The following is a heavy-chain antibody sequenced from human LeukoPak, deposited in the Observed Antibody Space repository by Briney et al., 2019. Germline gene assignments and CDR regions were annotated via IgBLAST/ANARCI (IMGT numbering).Heavy chain of an antibody. CDR2: IYHSGST. CDR1: GYSISSGYY. D-gene: IGHD6-6*01. Sequence: KPSETLSLTCTVSGYSISSGYYWGWIRQPPGKGLEWIGSIYHSGSTYYNPSLKSRVTISVDTSKNQFSLKLSSVTAADTAVYYCASIPSYYFDYWGQGTLVTVSS. J-gene: IGHJ4*02. V-gene: IGHV4-38-2*02. CDR3: ASIPSYYFDY.